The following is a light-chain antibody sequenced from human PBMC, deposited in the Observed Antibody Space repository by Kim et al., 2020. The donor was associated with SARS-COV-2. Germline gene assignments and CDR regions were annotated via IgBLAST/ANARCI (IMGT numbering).Light chain of an antibody. V-gene: IGLV1-40*01. Sequence: RVTIFCTGSSSNVGAGYDVHWYQQLPGRAPQLLIFADTRRPSGVPDRLSGSKSGTSASLAITGLQAADEADYYCRSYDSRLSGWVFGGGTKLTVL. CDR3: RSYDSRLSGWV. CDR1: SSNVGAGYD. CDR2: ADT. J-gene: IGLJ3*02.